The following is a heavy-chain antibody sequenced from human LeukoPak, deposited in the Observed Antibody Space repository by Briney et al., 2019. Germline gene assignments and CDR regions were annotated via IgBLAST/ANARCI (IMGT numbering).Heavy chain of an antibody. Sequence: GASVKVSCKASGYTFPSYFMHWVRQAPGQGLEWMGIINPTGGSTTYAQKFQGRVTMTRDTSTSTVYMELSSLRSDDTAVYYCARVPQIVGATNRWFDPWGQGTLVTVSS. D-gene: IGHD1-26*01. V-gene: IGHV1-46*01. CDR2: INPTGGST. CDR3: ARVPQIVGATNRWFDP. J-gene: IGHJ5*02. CDR1: GYTFPSYF.